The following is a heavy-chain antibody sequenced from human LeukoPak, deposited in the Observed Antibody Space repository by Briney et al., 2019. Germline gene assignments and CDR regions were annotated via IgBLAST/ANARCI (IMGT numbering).Heavy chain of an antibody. V-gene: IGHV1-69-2*01. J-gene: IGHJ6*03. Sequence: ATVKISCKASGYTFTDYYMHWVQQAPGKALEWMGRVDPEDGETIYAEKFQGRGTITADTSTDTAYMELSTLRSEDPAVYYWATVNRRGRWLRFLGHYYYMDVWGKGTTVTVSS. CDR1: GYTFTDYY. CDR2: VDPEDGET. CDR3: ATVNRRGRWLRFLGHYYYMDV. D-gene: IGHD3-3*01.